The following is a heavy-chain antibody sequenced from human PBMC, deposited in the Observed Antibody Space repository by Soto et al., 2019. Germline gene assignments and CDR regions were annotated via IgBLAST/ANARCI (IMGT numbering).Heavy chain of an antibody. CDR3: ARDMKSVRFWGTNGFDP. CDR1: GFNFGAFG. CDR2: ITLSSSYI. D-gene: IGHD3-16*01. Sequence: GSLRLSCGASGFNFGAFGMNWVRQAPCKGLEWVSSITLSSSYIYYADSVKGRFTVSRDNAKNSLYLDMKSLTVDDTAVYYCARDMKSVRFWGTNGFDPWGQGTLVTVSS. J-gene: IGHJ5*02. V-gene: IGHV3-21*01.